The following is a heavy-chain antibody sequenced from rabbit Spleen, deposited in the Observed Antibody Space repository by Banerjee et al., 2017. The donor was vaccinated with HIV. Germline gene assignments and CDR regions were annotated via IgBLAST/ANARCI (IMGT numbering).Heavy chain of an antibody. CDR2: IDPLFGSA. V-gene: IGHV1S7*01. J-gene: IGHJ4*01. CDR1: GFDFNSYY. CDR3: ARGGGL. Sequence: QQLEESGGGLVQPEGSLTLTCKASGFDFNSYYMSWVRQAPGKGLEWIGYIDPLFGSAYYASWVNGRFSISRENTQNTVSLQLNSLTAADTATYFCARGGGLWGPGTLVTVS.